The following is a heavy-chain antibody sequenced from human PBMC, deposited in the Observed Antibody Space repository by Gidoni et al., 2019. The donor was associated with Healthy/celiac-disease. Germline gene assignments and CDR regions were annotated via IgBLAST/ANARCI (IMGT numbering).Heavy chain of an antibody. CDR2: IYYSGST. CDR1: GGSISSYY. V-gene: IGHV4-59*01. Sequence: QVQPQESGPGLVKPSETLSPTCTVSGGSISSYYWSWIRQPPGKGLEWIGYIYYSGSTNYNPSLKSRVTISVDTSKNQFSLKLSSVTAADTAVYYCARIRAYYYYGMDVWGQGTTVTVSS. J-gene: IGHJ6*02. CDR3: ARIRAYYYYGMDV. D-gene: IGHD3-3*02.